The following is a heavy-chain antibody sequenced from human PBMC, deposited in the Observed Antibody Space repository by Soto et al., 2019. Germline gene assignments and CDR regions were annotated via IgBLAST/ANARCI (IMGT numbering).Heavy chain of an antibody. J-gene: IGHJ4*02. CDR2: IYYSGST. D-gene: IGHD3-10*01. Sequence: QVQLQESGPGLVKPSETLSLTCTVSGGSVSSGSYYWSWIRQPPGKGLEWIGYIYYSGSTNYNPSLKSRVTISVDTSKNQFSLKLSSVTAADTAVYYCARAYVYYGSGEEPLAPDYWGQGTLVTVSS. V-gene: IGHV4-61*01. CDR1: GGSVSSGSYY. CDR3: ARAYVYYGSGEEPLAPDY.